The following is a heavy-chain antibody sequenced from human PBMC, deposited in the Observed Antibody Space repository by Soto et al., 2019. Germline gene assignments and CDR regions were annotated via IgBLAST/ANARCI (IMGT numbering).Heavy chain of an antibody. CDR2: ISSSSSTI. CDR1: GFTFISYS. Sequence: GGSLRLSCAASGFTFISYSMNWVLQAPGKGLEWVSYISSSSSTIYCADSVKGRFTISRDNAKNSLYLQMNSLRAEDTAVYYCARDLNYGLFDYWGQGTLVTVSS. V-gene: IGHV3-48*01. CDR3: ARDLNYGLFDY. J-gene: IGHJ4*02. D-gene: IGHD4-17*01.